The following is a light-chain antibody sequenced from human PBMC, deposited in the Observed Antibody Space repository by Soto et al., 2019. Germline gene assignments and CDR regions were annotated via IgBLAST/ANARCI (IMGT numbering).Light chain of an antibody. V-gene: IGKV1-5*01. CDR2: DAL. J-gene: IGKJ1*01. CDR1: HSLTRW. Sequence: DIQVTQSPSTLSAAVGDSVTITCRASHSLTRWLAWYQQKTGKAPKLLIHDALPLKSGVPSRFSGSGSGTEFTPTISSLQTDDSATYYCQQYSYLSTFGQGTKVDI. CDR3: QQYSYLST.